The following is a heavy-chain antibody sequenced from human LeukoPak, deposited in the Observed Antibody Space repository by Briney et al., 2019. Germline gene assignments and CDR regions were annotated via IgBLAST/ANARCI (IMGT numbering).Heavy chain of an antibody. D-gene: IGHD6-13*01. J-gene: IGHJ4*02. Sequence: GGSLRLSCAASGFTFSSYGIHWVRQAPGKGLEWVAFIRYDGSNKYYADSVKGRFTISRDNSKNTLYLQMNTLRADDTAVYYCAKDHGSSDWYYFDYWGQGTLVSVSS. CDR1: GFTFSSYG. V-gene: IGHV3-30*02. CDR2: IRYDGSNK. CDR3: AKDHGSSDWYYFDY.